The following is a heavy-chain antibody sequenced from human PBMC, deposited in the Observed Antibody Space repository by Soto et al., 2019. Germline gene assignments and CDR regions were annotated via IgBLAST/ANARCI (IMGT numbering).Heavy chain of an antibody. CDR1: GGTFSSYA. J-gene: IGHJ6*02. CDR3: ARAFSPTYNWNYALGDYYYGMHV. CDR2: FIPIFGTA. V-gene: IGHV1-69*13. D-gene: IGHD1-7*01. Sequence: GASVKVSWKASGGTFSSYAISWVRQAPGQGLEWMGGFIPIFGTANYAQKFQGRVTITADESTSAAYMELSSLRSEDTAVYYCARAFSPTYNWNYALGDYYYGMHVWGQGTTVTVSS.